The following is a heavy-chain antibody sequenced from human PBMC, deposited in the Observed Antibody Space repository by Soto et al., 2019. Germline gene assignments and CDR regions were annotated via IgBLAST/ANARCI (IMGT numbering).Heavy chain of an antibody. D-gene: IGHD4-4*01. CDR1: GGSISSSSFH. CDR3: ARRREIHSKGNYGMDV. V-gene: IGHV4-31*03. Sequence: PSEILSLTCTVSGGSISSSSFHWGWIRQPPGKGLEWIGYIYYSGSTYYNPSLKSRVTISVDTSKNQFSLKLSSVTAADTAVYYCARRREIHSKGNYGMDVWGQGTTVTVSS. CDR2: IYYSGST. J-gene: IGHJ6*02.